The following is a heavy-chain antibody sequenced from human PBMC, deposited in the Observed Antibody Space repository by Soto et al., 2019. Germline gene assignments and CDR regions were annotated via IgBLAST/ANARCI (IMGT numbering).Heavy chain of an antibody. Sequence: GGSLRLSCSASGFTFSSYAMHWVRQAPGKGLEYVSAISSNGGSTYYADSVKGRFTISRDNSKNTLYLQMSSLRAEDTAVYYCVKTIHTPKLGVGAYYFDYWGQGTLVTVSS. CDR1: GFTFSSYA. D-gene: IGHD7-27*01. J-gene: IGHJ4*02. CDR3: VKTIHTPKLGVGAYYFDY. V-gene: IGHV3-64D*08. CDR2: ISSNGGST.